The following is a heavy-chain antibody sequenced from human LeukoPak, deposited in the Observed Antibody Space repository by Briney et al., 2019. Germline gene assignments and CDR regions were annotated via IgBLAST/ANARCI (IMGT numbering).Heavy chain of an antibody. Sequence: GGSLRLSCAASGFTFINAWMAWVRQAPGKGLEWVGRIKAKAHGGTIEYAAPVKGRFTISRDNSKNTLYLQMNSLKTEDTAVYYCTTDGVGVEGATYDNWGQGTLVSVSS. CDR1: GFTFINAW. D-gene: IGHD1-26*01. V-gene: IGHV3-15*01. CDR2: IKAKAHGGTI. J-gene: IGHJ4*02. CDR3: TTDGVGVEGATYDN.